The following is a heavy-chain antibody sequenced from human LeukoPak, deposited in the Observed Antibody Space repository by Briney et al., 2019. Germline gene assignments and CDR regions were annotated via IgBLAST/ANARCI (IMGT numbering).Heavy chain of an antibody. CDR3: ARESCSGGSCYLGAFDI. CDR1: GYTFTSYG. CDR2: VSAYNGNT. V-gene: IGHV1-18*01. Sequence: ASVKVSCKASGYTFTSYGISWVRQAPGQGLEWMGWVSAYNGNTNYAQKLQGRVTMTTDTSTSTAYMELGSLRSEDTAVYYCARESCSGGSCYLGAFDIWGQGTMVTVSS. D-gene: IGHD2-15*01. J-gene: IGHJ3*02.